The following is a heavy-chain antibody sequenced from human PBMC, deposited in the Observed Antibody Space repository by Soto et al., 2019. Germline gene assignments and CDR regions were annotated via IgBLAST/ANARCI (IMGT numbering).Heavy chain of an antibody. Sequence: SETLSLTSTVSGGSISSGGYYWSWIRQHPGKGLEWIGYIYYSGSAYYNPSLKSRVTISVDTSKNQFSLKLSSVTAADTAVYYCARGPERSSSSYYGMDVWGQVTTVTVSS. CDR2: IYYSGSA. J-gene: IGHJ6*02. V-gene: IGHV4-31*03. CDR3: ARGPERSSSSYYGMDV. CDR1: GGSISSGGYY. D-gene: IGHD6-6*01.